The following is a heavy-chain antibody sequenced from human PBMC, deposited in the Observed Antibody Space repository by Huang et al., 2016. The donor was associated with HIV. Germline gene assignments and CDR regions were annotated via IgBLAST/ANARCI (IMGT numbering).Heavy chain of an antibody. CDR3: ATGPRGSGSFN. J-gene: IGHJ4*02. CDR2: IPPIFDKT. Sequence: QVQLVQSGAEVKKPGSSVKVSCKASGGTFSSYVISWVRQAPGQGLEWMGGIPPIFDKTNYAQKFQGRVTIIADESTRTAYMEMSSLRPEDTATYYCATGPRGSGSFNWGQGTLVIVSS. CDR1: GGTFSSYV. V-gene: IGHV1-69*01. D-gene: IGHD1-26*01.